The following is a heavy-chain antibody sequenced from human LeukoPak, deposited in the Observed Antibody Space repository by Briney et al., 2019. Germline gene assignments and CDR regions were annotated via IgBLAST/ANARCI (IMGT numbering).Heavy chain of an antibody. CDR2: ISAYNGNT. J-gene: IGHJ3*02. CDR1: GYTFTSYG. CDR3: ARDDAIAAAASDAFDI. Sequence: ASVKVSCKASGYTFTSYGISWVRQAPGQGLECMGWISAYNGNTNYAQKLQGRVTMTTDTSTSTAYMELRSLRSDDTAVYYCARDDAIAAAASDAFDIWGQGTMVTVSS. D-gene: IGHD6-13*01. V-gene: IGHV1-18*01.